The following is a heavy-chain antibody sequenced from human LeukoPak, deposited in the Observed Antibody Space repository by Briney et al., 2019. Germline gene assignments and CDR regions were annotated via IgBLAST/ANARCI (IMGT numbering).Heavy chain of an antibody. V-gene: IGHV3-74*01. D-gene: IGHD3-10*01. J-gene: IGHJ4*02. CDR1: GFTFSSYW. Sequence: GGSLRLSCAASGFTFSSYWMHWVRQAPGKGLVWVSRINSDGSSTSYADSVKGRFTISRDNAKNTLYLQMNSLRAEDTAVYYCARDRNFYYYGPGSYPGTRWGQGTLVTVSS. CDR3: ARDRNFYYYGPGSYPGTR. CDR2: INSDGSST.